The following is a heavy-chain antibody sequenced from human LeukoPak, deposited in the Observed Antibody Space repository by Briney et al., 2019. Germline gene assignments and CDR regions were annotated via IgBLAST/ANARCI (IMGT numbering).Heavy chain of an antibody. J-gene: IGHJ3*02. D-gene: IGHD3-22*01. CDR3: ARVSGSGYYSGGDAFDI. Sequence: ASVKVSCKASGYTFTSYAMNWVRQAPGQGLEWMGWINTNTGNPTYAQGFTGRFVFSLDTSVSTAYLQISSLKAEDTAVYYCARVSGSGYYSGGDAFDIWAQGTMVTV. V-gene: IGHV7-4-1*02. CDR1: GYTFTSYA. CDR2: INTNTGNP.